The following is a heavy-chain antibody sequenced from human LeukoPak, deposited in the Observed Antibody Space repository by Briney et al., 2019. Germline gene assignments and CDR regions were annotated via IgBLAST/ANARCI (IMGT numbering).Heavy chain of an antibody. J-gene: IGHJ4*02. CDR3: ARALYYFDY. D-gene: IGHD3-16*01. V-gene: IGHV3-66*01. CDR2: IESDGST. Sequence: PGGSLRLSCLVSGFTVNSDYMSWVRQAPGKGLEWVSLIESDGSTFYADSVKDRFTISRDHSKNTLFLQMNTLRAGDTAVYYCARALYYFDYWGQGTLVAVSS. CDR1: GFTVNSDY.